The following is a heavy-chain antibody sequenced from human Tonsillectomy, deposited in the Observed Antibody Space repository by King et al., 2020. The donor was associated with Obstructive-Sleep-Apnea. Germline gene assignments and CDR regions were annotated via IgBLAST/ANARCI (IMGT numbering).Heavy chain of an antibody. J-gene: IGHJ4*02. D-gene: IGHD1-26*01. CDR1: GYTFASYD. CDR2: MNPNSGNT. CDR3: ARGKSGADY. Sequence: VQLVESGAEVKKPGASVKVSCKSSGYTFASYDINWVRQATGQGLEWMGWMNPNSGNTGYAQKFQGRVTMTRDTSISTAYMELSSLRAEDTALYYVARGKSGADYWGQGTLVTVSS. V-gene: IGHV1-8*01.